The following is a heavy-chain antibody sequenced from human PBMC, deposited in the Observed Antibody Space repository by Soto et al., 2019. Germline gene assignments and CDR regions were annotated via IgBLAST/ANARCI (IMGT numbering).Heavy chain of an antibody. CDR1: GYTFTSYG. D-gene: IGHD3-3*01. V-gene: IGHV1-18*01. J-gene: IGHJ4*02. CDR2: ISAYNGNT. Sequence: ASVKVSCKASGYTFTSYGISWVRQAPGQGLEWMGWISAYNGNTNYAQKLQGRVTMTTDTSTNTAYMELRSLRSDDTAVYYCARDNRYFWSGYYTYYFDYWGQGTLVTVSS. CDR3: ARDNRYFWSGYYTYYFDY.